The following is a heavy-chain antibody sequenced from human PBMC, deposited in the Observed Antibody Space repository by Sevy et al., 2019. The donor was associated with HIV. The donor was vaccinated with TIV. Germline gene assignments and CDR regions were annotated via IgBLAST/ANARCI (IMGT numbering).Heavy chain of an antibody. J-gene: IGHJ4*02. CDR3: ATTKDYYESSGSPFDY. Sequence: ASVKVSCKVSGYTLTKLGMHWVRQAPGKGLEWMGSFDPEDGETIYAQKFQGSLTMTEDTSTDTDYMDLSSLRSEDTAVYFCATTKDYYESSGSPFDYWGQGTVVTVSS. V-gene: IGHV1-24*01. CDR2: FDPEDGET. D-gene: IGHD3-22*01. CDR1: GYTLTKLG.